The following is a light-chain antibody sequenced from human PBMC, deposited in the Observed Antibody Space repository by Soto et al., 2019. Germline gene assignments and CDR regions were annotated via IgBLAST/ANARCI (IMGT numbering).Light chain of an antibody. J-gene: IGKJ1*01. Sequence: EIVLTQSPATLSLSPGGRATLSCRASETIRGLLAWYQQRPGQPPRLLIYDASNRATGVPARFSGSRPGTDFTLTISDLEPADFGLYYCQQRLNWPPGFGQGTKVDIK. CDR1: ETIRGL. CDR2: DAS. V-gene: IGKV3-11*01. CDR3: QQRLNWPPG.